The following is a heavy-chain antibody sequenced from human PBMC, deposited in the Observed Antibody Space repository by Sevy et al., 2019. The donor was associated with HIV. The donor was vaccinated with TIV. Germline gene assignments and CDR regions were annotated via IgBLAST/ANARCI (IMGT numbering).Heavy chain of an antibody. J-gene: IGHJ4*02. CDR1: GFTLNKAW. V-gene: IGHV3-15*07. Sequence: GGSLRLSCAASGFTLNKAWMNWVRQAPGKGLEWVGRIKSGTDGGTTDYAEPVKGRFSISRDDSKNTLYLQMNSLKIDDTAVYYCSMEDGSYYFDYWGQGALVTVSS. D-gene: IGHD5-12*01. CDR2: IKSGTDGGTT. CDR3: SMEDGSYYFDY.